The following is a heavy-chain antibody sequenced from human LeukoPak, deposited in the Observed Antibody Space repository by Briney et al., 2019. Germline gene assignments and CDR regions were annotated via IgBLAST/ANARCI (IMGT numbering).Heavy chain of an antibody. CDR2: INTNTGNP. CDR3: ARGGDVVVVAALYYYYYYGMDV. Sequence: GASVKVSCKASGYTFTSYGISWVRQAPGQGLEWMGWINTNTGNPTYAQGFTGRFVFSLDTSVSTAYLQISSLKAEDTAVYYCARGGDVVVVAALYYYYYYGMDVWGQGTTVTVSS. V-gene: IGHV7-4-1*02. J-gene: IGHJ6*02. CDR1: GYTFTSYG. D-gene: IGHD2-15*01.